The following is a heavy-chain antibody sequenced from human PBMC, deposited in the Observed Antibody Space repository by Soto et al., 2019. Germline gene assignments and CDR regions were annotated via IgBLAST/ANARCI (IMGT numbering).Heavy chain of an antibody. CDR2: IRSKTDGGTT. CDR1: GISFSNAW. V-gene: IGHV3-15*01. CDR3: TTTRPGTNVFDN. J-gene: IGHJ3*02. Sequence: LRLSCAASGISFSNAWMNWVRQAPGKGLEYIGRIRSKTDGGTTEYAAPVEGRFTVSRDDSKNTLYLQMSGLKTEDTAVYYCTTTRPGTNVFDNWGQGTLVTVSS. D-gene: IGHD1-1*01.